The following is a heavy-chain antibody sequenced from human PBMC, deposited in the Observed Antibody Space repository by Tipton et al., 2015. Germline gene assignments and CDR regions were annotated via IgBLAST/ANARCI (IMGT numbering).Heavy chain of an antibody. CDR1: GFSFNTYA. CDR2: ISGDAARK. CDR3: ARDVTFYDSRSAFYTAYYALEV. V-gene: IGHV3-23*01. J-gene: IGHJ6*02. D-gene: IGHD3-3*01. Sequence: SLRLSCAASGFSFNTYAMNWVRQAPGKGLEWVSGISGDAARKSYADSVKGRFTISRDSFKDMLFLQMISLRVEDTAIYYCARDVTFYDSRSAFYTAYYALEVWGQGTTVTVSS.